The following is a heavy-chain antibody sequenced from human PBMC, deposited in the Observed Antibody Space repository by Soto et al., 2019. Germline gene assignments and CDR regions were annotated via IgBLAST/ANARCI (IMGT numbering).Heavy chain of an antibody. D-gene: IGHD3-10*01. CDR1: GYTFRSYD. J-gene: IGHJ6*02. Sequence: PGGSLRLSCTASGYTFRSYDMHLVRQVTGKGLEWGSVIGSAGDSNYAPYVKGRFTISRENAKNSLYLQMNSLRAGDTAVYYCARGSKGKYGMEVWGQGTKVTVS. CDR3: ARGSKGKYGMEV. V-gene: IGHV3-13*01. CDR2: IGSAGDS.